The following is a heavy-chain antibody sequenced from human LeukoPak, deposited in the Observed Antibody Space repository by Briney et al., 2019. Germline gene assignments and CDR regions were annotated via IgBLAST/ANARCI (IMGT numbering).Heavy chain of an antibody. V-gene: IGHV3-53*01. CDR3: AKLFKAYSSTWIDY. CDR2: IYSTDST. J-gene: IGHJ4*02. CDR1: GFTVSTNY. D-gene: IGHD6-13*01. Sequence: PGGSLRLSCAASGFTVSTNYMSWVRQAPGKGLEWVSVIYSTDSTYYADSVKGRFAISRDNAKNSLYLQMDSLRAEDTAIYYCAKLFKAYSSTWIDYWGQGNLVTVSS.